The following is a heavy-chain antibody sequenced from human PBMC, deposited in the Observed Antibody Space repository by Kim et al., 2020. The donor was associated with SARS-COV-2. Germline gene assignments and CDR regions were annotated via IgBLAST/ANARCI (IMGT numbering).Heavy chain of an antibody. CDR1: GFIFSSYS. Sequence: GGSLRLSCAASGFIFSSYSMNWVRQTPGKGLEWVSSISSRGRSTYYADSVKGRFTIYRDNDRNSLFLQMNRLRAEETAVYYCARDGGDHTNCYWYYWGQGTLVTVSS. J-gene: IGHJ4*02. CDR3: ARDGGDHTNCYWYY. D-gene: IGHD2-2*01. V-gene: IGHV3-21*01. CDR2: ISSRGRST.